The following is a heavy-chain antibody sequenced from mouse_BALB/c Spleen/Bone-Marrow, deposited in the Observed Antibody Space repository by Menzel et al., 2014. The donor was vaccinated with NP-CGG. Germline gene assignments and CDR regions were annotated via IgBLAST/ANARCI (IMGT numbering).Heavy chain of an antibody. V-gene: IGHV5-6*02. J-gene: IGHJ2*01. D-gene: IGHD3-2*02. Sequence: EVKLMESGGDLVKPGGSLKLSCVASGFTFSSYGMSWVRQTPDKRLEWVATISSGGSSTYYPASAKGRFTISRDNAKSTLYLQMSSLNSEDTAMYYCTRRPLQANSYFDCWGQGTTLTVSS. CDR3: TRRPLQANSYFDC. CDR1: GFTFSSYG. CDR2: ISSGGSST.